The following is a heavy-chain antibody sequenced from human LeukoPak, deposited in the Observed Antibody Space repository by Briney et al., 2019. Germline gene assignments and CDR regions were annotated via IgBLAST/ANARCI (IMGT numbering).Heavy chain of an antibody. Sequence: GASVKVSCKASGYTFTSYGISWVRQAPGQGLEWMGWISAYNGNTNYAQKLQGRVTITADESTSTAYMELRSLRSDDTAVYYCARGIAVAGYVDYWGQGTLVTVSS. D-gene: IGHD6-19*01. CDR3: ARGIAVAGYVDY. J-gene: IGHJ4*02. CDR2: ISAYNGNT. CDR1: GYTFTSYG. V-gene: IGHV1-18*01.